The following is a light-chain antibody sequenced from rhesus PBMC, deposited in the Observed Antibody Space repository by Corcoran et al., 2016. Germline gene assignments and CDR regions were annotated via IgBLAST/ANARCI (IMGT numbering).Light chain of an antibody. V-gene: IGKV1-25*01. J-gene: IGKJ2*01. CDR3: QHCYSTPYS. CDR2: EAS. CDR1: QGITND. Sequence: DIQMTQSPSSLSASVGDRVTITCRASQGITNDLAWYQQKPGETPKLLIYEASSLQSGIPSRFSGSGSGTEFTLTISSLQSEDFATYSCQHCYSTPYSFGQGTKVELK.